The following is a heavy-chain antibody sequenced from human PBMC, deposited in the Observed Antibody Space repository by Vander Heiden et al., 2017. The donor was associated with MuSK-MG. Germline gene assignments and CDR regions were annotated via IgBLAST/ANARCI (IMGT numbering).Heavy chain of an antibody. CDR3: ARGGQGWEWFLYWFDP. D-gene: IGHD3-3*01. J-gene: IGHJ5*02. CDR2: INTNTGNP. Sequence: QVQLVQSGSEFKKPGASVKVSCKASGYTFTSYAMNWVRQAPGQGLEWMGWINTNTGNPTYAQGFTGRFVFSLDTSVSTADLKISSIKAEDTAVYYCARGGQGWEWFLYWFDPWGHGSLVTVSS. V-gene: IGHV7-4-1*02. CDR1: GYTFTSYA.